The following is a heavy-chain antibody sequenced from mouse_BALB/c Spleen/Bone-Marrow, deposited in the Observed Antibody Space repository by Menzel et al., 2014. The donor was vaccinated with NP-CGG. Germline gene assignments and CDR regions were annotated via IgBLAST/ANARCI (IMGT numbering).Heavy chain of an antibody. V-gene: IGHV1-80*01. CDR2: IYPGDGDT. D-gene: IGHD2-10*02. CDR1: GYVFSSYW. Sequence: QVQLKQSGAELVRPGSSVKISCEASGYVFSSYWMNWVKQRPGQGLEWIGQIYPGDGDTNYNGKFKGKATLTADKSSSTAYMQLSSLTSEDSAVYFCARKYGDYWGQGTTLTVSS. J-gene: IGHJ2*01. CDR3: ARKYGDY.